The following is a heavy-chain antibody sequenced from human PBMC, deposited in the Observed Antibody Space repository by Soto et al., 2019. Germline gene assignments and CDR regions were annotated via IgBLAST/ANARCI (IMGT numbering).Heavy chain of an antibody. D-gene: IGHD6-13*01. CDR3: ARHSSSWYGVGYYYYGMDG. CDR1: GGSISSSNW. V-gene: IGHV4-4*02. Sequence: QVQLQESGPGLVKPSGTLSLTCAVSGGSISSSNWWSWVRQPPGKGLEWMGEIYHSGSTNYNPSLKSRVTISVDKSKNPFSLKLSSVTAADTAVYYCARHSSSWYGVGYYYYGMDGWGQGTTVTVSS. CDR2: IYHSGST. J-gene: IGHJ6*02.